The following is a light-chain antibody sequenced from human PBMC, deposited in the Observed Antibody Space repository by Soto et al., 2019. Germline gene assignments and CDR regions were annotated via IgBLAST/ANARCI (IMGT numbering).Light chain of an antibody. CDR3: SSYTSSTTLDV. Sequence: QSALTQPASVSGSPGQSIAISCTGTAGDFGTYNLVSWYQQHPGKAPKLMIYEVSKRPPGVSNRFSGSKSGNTASLTISGLQAEDEADYYCSSYTSSTTLDVFGTGTKVTVL. CDR2: EVS. V-gene: IGLV2-14*02. CDR1: AGDFGTYNL. J-gene: IGLJ1*01.